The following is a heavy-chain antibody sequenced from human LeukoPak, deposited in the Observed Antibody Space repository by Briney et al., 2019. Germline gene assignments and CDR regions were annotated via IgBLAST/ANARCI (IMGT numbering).Heavy chain of an antibody. CDR1: GDSISTSIYY. J-gene: IGHJ4*02. V-gene: IGHV4-39*01. CDR3: ARSYYYDYRQIDY. Sequence: PSETLSLTCTVSGDSISTSIYYWGWIRQPPGKGLEWLGSIYYSGSTYYNPSLKSRVTISVDTSKNQFSLNLYSVTAADTAVFYCARSYYYDYRQIDYWGQGTLVTVSS. CDR2: IYYSGST. D-gene: IGHD3-22*01.